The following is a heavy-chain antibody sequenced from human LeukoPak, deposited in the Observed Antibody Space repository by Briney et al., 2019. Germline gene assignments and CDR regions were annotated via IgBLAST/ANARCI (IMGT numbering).Heavy chain of an antibody. J-gene: IGHJ4*02. D-gene: IGHD2-2*01. CDR2: INHSGST. CDR1: GGSFSGYY. CDR3: ARNKDGTIDY. Sequence: SETLTLTCAVYGGSFSGYYWSWIRQPPGKGLEWIGEINHSGSTNYNPSLKSRVTISVDTSQIQFSLKLTSVTAADTAVYYCARNKDGTIDYWGQGTLVTVSS. V-gene: IGHV4-34*01.